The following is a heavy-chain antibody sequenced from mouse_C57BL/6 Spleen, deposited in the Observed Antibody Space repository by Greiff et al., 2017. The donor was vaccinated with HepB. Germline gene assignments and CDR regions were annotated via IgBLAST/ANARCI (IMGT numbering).Heavy chain of an antibody. J-gene: IGHJ4*01. D-gene: IGHD2-5*01. V-gene: IGHV1-61*01. CDR2: IYPSDSET. Sequence: VQLQQPGAELVRPGSSVKLSCKASGYTFTSYWMDWVKQRPGQGLEWIGNIYPSDSETHYNQKFKDKATLTVDKSSSTAYMQLSSLTSEDSAVYYCAREAYYSNYCAMDYWGQGTSVTVSS. CDR3: AREAYYSNYCAMDY. CDR1: GYTFTSYW.